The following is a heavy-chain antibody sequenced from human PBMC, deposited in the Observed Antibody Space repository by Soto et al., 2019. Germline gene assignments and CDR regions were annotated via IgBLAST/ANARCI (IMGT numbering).Heavy chain of an antibody. CDR3: VCDDNRRY. CDR2: IGRTGIDR. Sequence: EVQLVESGGGLVKPGGSLRLSCAGSGFSFSTSTMNWVRQAPGKGLEFVSSIGRTGIDRYYIDSVKGRFTISRDNAQNSLCLQMNSLRAEDTALYYCVCDDNRRYWGQGTLVTVSS. CDR1: GFSFSTST. V-gene: IGHV3-21*01. D-gene: IGHD1-1*01. J-gene: IGHJ4*02.